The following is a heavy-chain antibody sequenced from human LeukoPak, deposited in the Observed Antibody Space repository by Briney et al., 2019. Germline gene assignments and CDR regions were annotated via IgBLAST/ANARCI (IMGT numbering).Heavy chain of an antibody. V-gene: IGHV4-34*01. CDR3: ARGPAAVTYYFDY. D-gene: IGHD6-13*01. CDR2: INHSGST. CDR1: GGSSSGYY. Sequence: SETLSLTCAVYGGSSSGYYWSWIRQPPGKGLEWIGEINHSGSTNYNPSLKSRVTISVDTSKNQFSLKLSSVTAADTAVYYCARGPAAVTYYFDYWGQGTLVTVSS. J-gene: IGHJ4*02.